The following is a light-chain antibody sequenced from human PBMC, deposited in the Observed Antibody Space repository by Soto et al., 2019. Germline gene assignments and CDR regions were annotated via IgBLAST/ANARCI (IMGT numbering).Light chain of an antibody. V-gene: IGLV2-8*01. Sequence: QSALTQPPSASGSPGQSVTISCTGTSTDVGAYNYVSWYQQHPGKAPKLMIYEVTKRPSGVPDRFSGSKSGNTASLTISGLQAEDEADYYCSSYTSSVLYVFGTGTKLTVL. CDR2: EVT. CDR1: STDVGAYNY. J-gene: IGLJ1*01. CDR3: SSYTSSVLYV.